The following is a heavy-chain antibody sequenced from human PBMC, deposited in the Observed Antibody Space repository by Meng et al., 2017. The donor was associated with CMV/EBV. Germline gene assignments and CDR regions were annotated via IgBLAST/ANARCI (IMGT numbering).Heavy chain of an antibody. V-gene: IGHV3-20*04. CDR3: ARAVPAAIGKSWFDP. D-gene: IGHD2-2*01. CDR1: GFTFDDYG. CDR2: INWNGGST. J-gene: IGHJ5*02. Sequence: GESLKISCAASGFTFDDYGMSWVRQAPRKGLEWVSGINWNGGSTGYADSVKCRFTISRDNAKNSLYLQMNSLRAEDTALYYCARAVPAAIGKSWFDPWGQGTLVTVSS.